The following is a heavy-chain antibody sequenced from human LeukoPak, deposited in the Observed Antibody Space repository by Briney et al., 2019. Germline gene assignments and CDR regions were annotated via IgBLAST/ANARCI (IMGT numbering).Heavy chain of an antibody. D-gene: IGHD2-2*01. CDR3: ARKSASSQAGFDY. Sequence: PSETLSLTCTVSGGSISSYYWSWIRQPPGKGLVWIGYIYYSGSTNYNPSLKSRVTISVDTSKNQFSLKLSSVTAADTAVYYCARKSASSQAGFDYWGQGTLVTVSS. J-gene: IGHJ4*02. CDR1: GGSISSYY. V-gene: IGHV4-59*01. CDR2: IYYSGST.